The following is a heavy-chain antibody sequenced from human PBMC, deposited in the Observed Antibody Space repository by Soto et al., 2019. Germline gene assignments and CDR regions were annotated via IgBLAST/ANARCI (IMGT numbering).Heavy chain of an antibody. CDR3: AKDGGGPLYSGWYRDAYYYYGMDV. D-gene: IGHD6-19*01. J-gene: IGHJ6*02. Sequence: GGSLRLSCAASGFTFSSYAMSWVRQAPGKGLEWVSAISGSGGSTYYADSVKGRFTISRDNSKNTLYLQMNSLRAEDTAVYYCAKDGGGPLYSGWYRDAYYYYGMDVWGQGTTVTVSS. CDR2: ISGSGGST. V-gene: IGHV3-23*01. CDR1: GFTFSSYA.